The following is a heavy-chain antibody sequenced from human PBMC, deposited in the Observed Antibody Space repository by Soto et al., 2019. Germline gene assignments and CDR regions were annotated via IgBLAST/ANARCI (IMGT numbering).Heavy chain of an antibody. Sequence: GGSLRLSCAASGFTFSSYAMSWVRQTPGKGLEWVSAISGSGGSTYYADSVKGRFTISRDNPKNTQSLQMNSLGAEDTAVYYCAKLGYCSGGTCYLDYYYGVDVWGQGTTVTVSS. CDR3: AKLGYCSGGTCYLDYYYGVDV. D-gene: IGHD2-15*01. CDR1: GFTFSSYA. J-gene: IGHJ6*02. CDR2: ISGSGGST. V-gene: IGHV3-23*01.